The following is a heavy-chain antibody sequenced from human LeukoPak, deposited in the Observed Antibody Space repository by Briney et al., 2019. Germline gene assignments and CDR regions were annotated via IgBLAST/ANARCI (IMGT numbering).Heavy chain of an antibody. D-gene: IGHD2-15*01. CDR3: ARRYCSGGHCYYFDS. V-gene: IGHV4-39*01. CDR2: IYNSGST. Sequence: SETLSPTCTVSGGSISSSSHYWGWIRQPPGTGLEWIGIIYNSGSTYYNPSLNSRVTVSLDTSKNQFSLTVTSVTAADTAVYYCARRYCSGGHCYYFDSWGQGTLVTVSS. J-gene: IGHJ4*02. CDR1: GGSISSSSHY.